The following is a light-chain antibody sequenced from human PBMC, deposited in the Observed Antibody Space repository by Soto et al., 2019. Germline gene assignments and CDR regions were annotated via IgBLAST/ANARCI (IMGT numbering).Light chain of an antibody. Sequence: DIQMTQSPSTLSASVGDRFTITCLASQSISSWLAWYQQKPGKAPKLLIYDASTLESGVPSRFSGSRSGTEFTLTISSLQPDDFATYYCQQYNTYSWTFGQGTKVDIK. V-gene: IGKV1-5*01. CDR1: QSISSW. J-gene: IGKJ1*01. CDR3: QQYNTYSWT. CDR2: DAS.